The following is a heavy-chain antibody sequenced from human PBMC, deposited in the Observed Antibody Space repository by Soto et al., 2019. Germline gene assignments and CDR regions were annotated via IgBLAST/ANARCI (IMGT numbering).Heavy chain of an antibody. CDR1: GYSFTSYW. CDR3: ARRPGIAAAGTWYYYGMDV. J-gene: IGHJ6*02. D-gene: IGHD6-13*01. V-gene: IGHV5-10-1*01. CDR2: IDPSDSYT. Sequence: GESLKISCKGSGYSFTSYWISWVRQMPGKGLEWMGRIDPSDSYTNYSPSFQGHVTISADKSISTAYLQWSSLKASDTAMYYCARRPGIAAAGTWYYYGMDVWGQGTTVTVSS.